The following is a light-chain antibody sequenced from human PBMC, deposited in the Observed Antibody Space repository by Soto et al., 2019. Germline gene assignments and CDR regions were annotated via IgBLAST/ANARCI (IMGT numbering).Light chain of an antibody. J-gene: IGLJ1*01. CDR3: CSYAGSSSDV. CDR2: EGS. V-gene: IGLV2-23*01. CDR1: SSDVGSYNL. Sequence: QSALTQPASVSASPGQSITISCTGTSSDVGSYNLVSWYQQHPGKAPKLMIYEGSKRPSGVSNRFSGSKSGNTASLTISGLQAEDEADYYCCSYAGSSSDVFGTGTKVTVL.